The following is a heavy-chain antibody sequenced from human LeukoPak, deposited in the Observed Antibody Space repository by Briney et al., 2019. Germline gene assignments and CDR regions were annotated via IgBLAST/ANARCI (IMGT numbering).Heavy chain of an antibody. D-gene: IGHD3-10*01. CDR2: ISSSGSTI. CDR1: GFSFSSYE. J-gene: IGHJ4*02. CDR3: ARDVGFGGYSRGIFDY. Sequence: GGSLRLSCAASGFSFSSYEMNWVRQAPGKGLEWISYISSSGSTIYSADSVKGRFTMSRDNAKNSLYLQMNSLRAEDTAAYYCARDVGFGGYSRGIFDYWGQGTLVTVSS. V-gene: IGHV3-48*03.